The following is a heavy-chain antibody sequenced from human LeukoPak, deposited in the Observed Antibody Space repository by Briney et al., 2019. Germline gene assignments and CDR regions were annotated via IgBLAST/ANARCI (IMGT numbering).Heavy chain of an antibody. J-gene: IGHJ5*02. CDR2: ITGDGSDI. CDR3: ARDAYTTTSNWLDP. CDR1: GFTLNKYW. D-gene: IGHD4-17*01. Sequence: GGSLRLSCEASGFTLNKYWMHWVRQAPGKGLVWVSRITGDGSDIAYADSVKGRFTVSRDDAKNILFLQMASLRVEDTAIYYCARDAYTTTSNWLDPWGQGTLVTVSS. V-gene: IGHV3-74*01.